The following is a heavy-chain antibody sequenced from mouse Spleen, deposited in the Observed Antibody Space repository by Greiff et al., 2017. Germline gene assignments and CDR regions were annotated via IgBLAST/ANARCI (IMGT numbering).Heavy chain of an antibody. CDR1: GFNIKDYY. V-gene: IGHV14-1*01. J-gene: IGHJ1*03. D-gene: IGHD1-1*01. CDR2: IDPEDGDT. Sequence: EVQLQQSGAELVRPGASVKLSCSASGFNIKDYYMHWVKQRPEQGLEWIGRIDPEDGDTEYAPKFQGKATMTADTSSNTAYLQLSSLTSEDTAVYYCTRGIYYGSSSWYFDVWGTGTTVTVSS. CDR3: TRGIYYGSSSWYFDV.